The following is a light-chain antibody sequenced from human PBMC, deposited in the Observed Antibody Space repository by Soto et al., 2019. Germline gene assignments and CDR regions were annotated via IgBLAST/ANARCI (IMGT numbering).Light chain of an antibody. CDR1: SSDVGTYNL. CDR2: EGY. V-gene: IGLV2-23*01. J-gene: IGLJ1*01. Sequence: QSALTQPASVSGSPGQSIIISCTGTSSDVGTYNLVSWYQHHPGKAPKLMIYEGYNRPSGVSNRFSGSKSGNTASLTISGLQAEDEADYYCCSYAGSSTYVFGTGTKVTVL. CDR3: CSYAGSSTYV.